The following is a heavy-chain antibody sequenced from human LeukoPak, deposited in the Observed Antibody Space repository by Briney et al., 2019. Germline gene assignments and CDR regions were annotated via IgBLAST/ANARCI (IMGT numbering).Heavy chain of an antibody. Sequence: SETLSLTCTVSGGSISSGDYYWSWIRQPPGKGLEWSGYIYYSGSTYYNPSLKSRVTISVDTSKNQFSLKLSSVTAADTAVYSCARRWEGDLADAFDIWGQGTMVTVSS. V-gene: IGHV4-30-4*08. CDR2: IYYSGST. CDR3: ARRWEGDLADAFDI. D-gene: IGHD1-26*01. CDR1: GGSISSGDYY. J-gene: IGHJ3*02.